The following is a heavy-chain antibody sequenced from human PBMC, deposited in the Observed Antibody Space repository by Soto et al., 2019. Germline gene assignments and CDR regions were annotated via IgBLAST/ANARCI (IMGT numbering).Heavy chain of an antibody. CDR3: AKNGGSYRPLEWFDP. V-gene: IGHV3-66*01. D-gene: IGHD3-16*02. CDR1: GFTVSSNY. CDR2: IYSGGST. Sequence: HPGGSLRLSCAASGFTVSSNYMSWVRQAPGKGLEWVSIIYSGGSTYYADSVKGRFTISRDNSKNTLYLQMNSLRAEDTAVYYCAKNGGSYRPLEWFDPRGQGTLVTVS. J-gene: IGHJ5*02.